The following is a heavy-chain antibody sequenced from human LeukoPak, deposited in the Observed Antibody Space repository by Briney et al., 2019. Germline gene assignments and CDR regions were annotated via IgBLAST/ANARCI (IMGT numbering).Heavy chain of an antibody. D-gene: IGHD3-22*01. CDR1: GGSISSGDFY. CDR2: IYHSGIT. Sequence: PSETLSLTCTVSGGSISSGDFYWSWIRQPPEKGLEYIGYIYHSGITFYNPSLRSRVTVSIDTSKNQFSLRLSSVTAADTAVYYCARDPSGYFNYWGQGTLATVSS. CDR3: ARDPSGYFNY. V-gene: IGHV4-30-4*02. J-gene: IGHJ4*02.